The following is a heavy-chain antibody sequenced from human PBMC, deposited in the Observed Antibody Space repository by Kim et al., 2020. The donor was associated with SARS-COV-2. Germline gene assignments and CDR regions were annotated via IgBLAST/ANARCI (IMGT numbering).Heavy chain of an antibody. V-gene: IGHV4-59*01. CDR3: ARDGYYGSGSYSYFDY. Sequence: KGLEWIGYIYYSGSTNYNPSLKSRVIISVDTSKNQFSLKLSSVTAADTAVYYCARDGYYGSGSYSYFDYWGQGTLVTVSS. CDR2: IYYSGST. J-gene: IGHJ4*02. D-gene: IGHD3-10*01.